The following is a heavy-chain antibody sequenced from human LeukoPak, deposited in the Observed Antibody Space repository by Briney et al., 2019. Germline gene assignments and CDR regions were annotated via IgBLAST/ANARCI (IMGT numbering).Heavy chain of an antibody. V-gene: IGHV3-48*01. J-gene: IGHJ4*02. CDR1: GFTFSSYG. D-gene: IGHD3-16*01. CDR3: ARDQGGVGY. Sequence: GGTLRLSCAVSGFTFSSYGMSWVRQAPGKGLEWVSYISSFSGTINYADSVKGRFTISRDNAKNSLYLQMNSLRAEDTAVYYCARDQGGVGYWGQGTLVTVSS. CDR2: ISSFSGTI.